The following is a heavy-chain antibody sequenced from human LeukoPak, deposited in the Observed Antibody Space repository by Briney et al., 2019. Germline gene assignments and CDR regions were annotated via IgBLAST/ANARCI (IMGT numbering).Heavy chain of an antibody. CDR1: GFTFSGYG. CDR2: IRYDGSNK. V-gene: IGHV3-30*02. J-gene: IGHJ4*02. CDR3: ARHPFTCDGDYVDCYFDY. Sequence: GGSLRLSCAASGFTFSGYGMHWVRQAPGKGLAGVAFIRYDGSNKYYADSVKGRFTISRDNSKNTLYLQMNSLRAEDTAVYYCARHPFTCDGDYVDCYFDYWGQGTLVTVSS. D-gene: IGHD4-17*01.